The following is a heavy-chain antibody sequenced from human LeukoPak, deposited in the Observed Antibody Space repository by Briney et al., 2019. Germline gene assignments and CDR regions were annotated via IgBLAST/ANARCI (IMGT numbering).Heavy chain of an antibody. J-gene: IGHJ4*02. Sequence: GGSLRLSCAASGFTFSSYGMHWVRQAPGKGLEWVAVISYDGSNKYYAGSVKGRFTISRDNSKNTLYLQMNSLRAEDTAVYYCAKGRPATPGRTGYYFDYWGQGTLVTVSS. CDR3: AKGRPATPGRTGYYFDY. D-gene: IGHD3-10*01. V-gene: IGHV3-30*18. CDR1: GFTFSSYG. CDR2: ISYDGSNK.